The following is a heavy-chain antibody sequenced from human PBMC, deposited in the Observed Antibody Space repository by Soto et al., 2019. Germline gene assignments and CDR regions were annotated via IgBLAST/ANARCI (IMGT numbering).Heavy chain of an antibody. D-gene: IGHD2-2*01. J-gene: IGHJ5*02. V-gene: IGHV5-51*01. CDR3: ARAIVAVKADKGNNGLDP. Sequence: GESLKISCKCSGYIFTSYLIVSVRQMPGKGLGWMWIIYPVDCDTRYSPSFQGQVTISADKCISTAYLQWSSLKASDTAMYYCARAIVAVKADKGNNGLDPWGQRTMVTVSS. CDR2: IYPVDCDT. CDR1: GYIFTSYL.